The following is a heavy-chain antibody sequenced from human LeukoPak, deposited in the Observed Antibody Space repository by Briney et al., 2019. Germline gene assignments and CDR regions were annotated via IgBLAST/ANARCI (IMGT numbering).Heavy chain of an antibody. D-gene: IGHD2-15*01. CDR1: AGSVTIGSNY. V-gene: IGHV4-61*01. CDR3: ARVEGSCRGAGCYPFSFDD. CDR2: IDHRGST. Sequence: SETLSLTCTVSAGSVTIGSNYWSWIRHPPGNRLEWSVFIDHRGSTNYNPSLNSRVTISLDTSKNQFSLNPSSVTAADTAVYYCARVEGSCRGAGCYPFSFDDWGQGNLVTVSS. J-gene: IGHJ4*02.